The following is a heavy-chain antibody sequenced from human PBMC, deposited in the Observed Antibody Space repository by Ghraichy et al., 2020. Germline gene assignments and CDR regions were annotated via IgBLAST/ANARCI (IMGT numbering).Heavy chain of an antibody. J-gene: IGHJ6*02. CDR1: GFTFSSYW. D-gene: IGHD6-13*01. CDR2: IKQDGSEK. CDR3: ARDDVSSWPGYYYYYGMDV. Sequence: GGSLRLSCAASGFTFSSYWMSWVRQAPGKGLEWVANIKQDGSEKYYVDSVKGRFTISRDNAKNSLYLQMNSLRAEDTAVYYCARDDVSSWPGYYYYYGMDVWGQGTTVTVSS. V-gene: IGHV3-7*01.